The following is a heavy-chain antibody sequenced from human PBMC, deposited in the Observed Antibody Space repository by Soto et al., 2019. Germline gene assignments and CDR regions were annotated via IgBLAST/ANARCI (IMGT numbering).Heavy chain of an antibody. J-gene: IGHJ6*02. CDR3: ARNRLMTTNTLDV. V-gene: IGHV3-21*01. Sequence: AGGSLRLSCGASGFAFSGYSMNWVRQAPGKGLEWVSSISASSSFIYYADSVKGRFTISRDNAKNSLYLQMNGLRAEDTAVYYCARNRLMTTNTLDVWGQGTTVTVSS. D-gene: IGHD4-4*01. CDR2: ISASSSFI. CDR1: GFAFSGYS.